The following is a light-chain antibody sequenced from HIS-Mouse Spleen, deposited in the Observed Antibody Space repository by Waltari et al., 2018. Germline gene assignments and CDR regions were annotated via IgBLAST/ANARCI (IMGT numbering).Light chain of an antibody. Sequence: SYELTQPPSVSVSPGQTARITCSGDALPKQYAYWYQQKPGQAPVLVIYKDSERPSGIPARFSGYSSGTTVTLTISGVQAEDEADYYCQSADSSGIVVFGGGTKLTVL. CDR1: ALPKQY. V-gene: IGLV3-25*03. CDR2: KDS. CDR3: QSADSSGIVV. J-gene: IGLJ2*01.